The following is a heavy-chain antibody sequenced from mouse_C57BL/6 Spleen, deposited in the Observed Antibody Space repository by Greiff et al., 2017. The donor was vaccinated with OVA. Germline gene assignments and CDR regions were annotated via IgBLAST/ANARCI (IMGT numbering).Heavy chain of an antibody. CDR2: IHPNSGST. CDR3: ARWDYGSSRYYAMDY. CDR1: GYTFTSYW. V-gene: IGHV1-64*01. Sequence: QVQLKESGAELVKPGASVKLSCKASGYTFTSYWMHWVKQRPGQGLEWIGMIHPNSGSTNYNEKFKSKATLTVDKSSSTAYMQLSSLTSEDSAVYYCARWDYGSSRYYAMDYWGQGTSVTVSS. J-gene: IGHJ4*01. D-gene: IGHD1-1*01.